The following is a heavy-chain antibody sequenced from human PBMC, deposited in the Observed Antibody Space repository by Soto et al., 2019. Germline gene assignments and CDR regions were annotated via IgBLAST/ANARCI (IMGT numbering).Heavy chain of an antibody. J-gene: IGHJ5*02. V-gene: IGHV2-5*02. CDR2: IYWDDDK. CDR1: GFSLNTNGVG. Sequence: QITLKESGPTLVKPTQTLTLTCTISGFSLNTNGVGVGWIRQPPGKALEWLALIYWDDDKRYSPSLKSRLTIXXDTSKNQVVLTMTNMDPVDTGTYYCAHRHAQQQLVSDWFDPWGQGTLVTVSS. CDR3: AHRHAQQQLVSDWFDP. D-gene: IGHD6-13*01.